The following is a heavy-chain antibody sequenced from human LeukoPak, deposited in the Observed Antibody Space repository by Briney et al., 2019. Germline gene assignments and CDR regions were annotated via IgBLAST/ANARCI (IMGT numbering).Heavy chain of an antibody. V-gene: IGHV1-69*06. CDR2: IMPMFGKT. J-gene: IGHJ3*02. CDR1: GGTFSSYD. Sequence: SVKVSCKASGGTFSSYDISWVRQAPGQGLEWMGGIMPMFGKTNYAQKFQGRVTTTADKATSTAYMELRSLRSDDTAVYYCARGYYDILTGHDAFDIWGQGTMVTVSS. D-gene: IGHD3-9*01. CDR3: ARGYYDILTGHDAFDI.